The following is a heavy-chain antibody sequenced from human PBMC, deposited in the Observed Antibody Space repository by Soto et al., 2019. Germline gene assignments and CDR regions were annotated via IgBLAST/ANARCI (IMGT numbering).Heavy chain of an antibody. CDR3: ARSTYCNGGSCFPQY. Sequence: QVQVEEFGGGVVRPGRSLRLSCEGPGFTFSDYGFHWVRQAPGKGLEWVAMISYDGSDRYYRDSVQGRFTISRDDSKNTVYLKMNSLRAEDTATYYCARSTYCNGGSCFPQYWGPGTLVTVSS. V-gene: IGHV3-30*03. J-gene: IGHJ4*02. CDR1: GFTFSDYG. D-gene: IGHD2-15*01. CDR2: ISYDGSDR.